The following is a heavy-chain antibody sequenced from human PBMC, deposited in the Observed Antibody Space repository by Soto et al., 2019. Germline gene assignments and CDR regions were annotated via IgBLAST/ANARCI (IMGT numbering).Heavy chain of an antibody. J-gene: IGHJ4*02. D-gene: IGHD3-16*01. V-gene: IGHV3-30*18. CDR2: ISYDGSNK. CDR1: GFTFSSYG. Sequence: GGSLRLSCAASGFTFSSYGMHWVRQAPGKGLEWVAVISYDGSNKYYADSVKGRFTISRDNSKNTLYLQMNSLRAEDTAVYYCAKPHSWHDDFDYWGQGTLVTVSS. CDR3: AKPHSWHDDFDY.